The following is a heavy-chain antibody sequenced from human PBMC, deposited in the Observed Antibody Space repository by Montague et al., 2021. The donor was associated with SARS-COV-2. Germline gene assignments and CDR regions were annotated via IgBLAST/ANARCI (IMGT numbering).Heavy chain of an antibody. Sequence: SETLSLTCTVSGGSISSSDYYWGWIRQPPGKGLEWIGSLFYSVNTYYNPSLKSRVTISVDMSKNQFSLKLSSVTAADTAGYYCARTNYDFWRGHQRGGAFDIWGQGTMVTVSS. CDR2: LFYSVNT. V-gene: IGHV4-39*01. CDR3: ARTNYDFWRGHQRGGAFDI. D-gene: IGHD3-3*01. J-gene: IGHJ3*02. CDR1: GGSISSSDYY.